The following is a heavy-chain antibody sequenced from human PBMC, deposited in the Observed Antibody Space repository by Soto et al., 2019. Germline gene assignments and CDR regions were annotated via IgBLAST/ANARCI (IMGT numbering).Heavy chain of an antibody. CDR2: FDPEDGET. Sequence: ASVKVSCKVSGYTLTELSMHWVRQAPGKGLEWMGGFDPEDGETIYAQKFQGRVTMTEDTSTDTAYMELSSLRSEDTAVYYCATGPDYGGSSAQYYFDYWGQGTLVTVS. D-gene: IGHD2-15*01. CDR3: ATGPDYGGSSAQYYFDY. CDR1: GYTLTELS. J-gene: IGHJ4*02. V-gene: IGHV1-24*01.